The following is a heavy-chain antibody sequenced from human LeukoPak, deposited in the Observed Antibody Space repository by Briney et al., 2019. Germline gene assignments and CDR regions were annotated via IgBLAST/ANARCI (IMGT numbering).Heavy chain of an antibody. V-gene: IGHV1-69*01. Sequence: GASVKVSCKASGGTFSSYAISWVRQAPGQGLEWMGGIIPIFGTANYAQKFQGRVTITADESTSTAYMELSSLRSEDTAVYYCASSGAAAPTVFDYWAREPWSPSPQ. CDR3: ASSGAAAPTVFDY. CDR1: GGTFSSYA. CDR2: IIPIFGTA. J-gene: IGHJ4*02. D-gene: IGHD6-13*01.